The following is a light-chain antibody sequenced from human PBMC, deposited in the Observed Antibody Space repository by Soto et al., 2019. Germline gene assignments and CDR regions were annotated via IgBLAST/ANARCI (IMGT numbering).Light chain of an antibody. Sequence: DLQLPQSPFTPSGSGGDRVTITCRASQSISGWLAWYQQKPGKAPKLLIYDVSSLESGVPSRFSGSGSGTDFTLTISSLQPEDFATYYCQQSYSTPPTFGQGTMVDIK. V-gene: IGKV1-5*01. CDR2: DVS. CDR1: QSISGW. J-gene: IGKJ1*01. CDR3: QQSYSTPPT.